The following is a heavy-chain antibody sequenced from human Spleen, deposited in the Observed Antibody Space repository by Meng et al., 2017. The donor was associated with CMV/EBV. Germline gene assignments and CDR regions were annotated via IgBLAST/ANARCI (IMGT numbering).Heavy chain of an antibody. V-gene: IGHV4-4*02. D-gene: IGHD4-11*01. J-gene: IGHJ5*02. CDR2: IFHSGTT. Sequence: CGGSGAANSTNWGNWVRQPPGKGLEWIGQIFHSGTTNYNPYLKSRVSISIDKSKNQFSLKLSSVIAADTAVYYCVRGIDYRNWFDPWGQGTLVTVSS. CDR3: VRGIDYRNWFDP. CDR1: GAANSTNW.